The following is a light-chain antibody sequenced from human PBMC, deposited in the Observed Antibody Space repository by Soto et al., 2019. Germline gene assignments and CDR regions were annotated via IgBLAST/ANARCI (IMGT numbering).Light chain of an antibody. CDR3: QQYNRYTVT. Sequence: PRAQSPFPLSASLGDRFTIPCPASQSISSWLAWYQQKPGKAPKLLIYDASSLESGVPSRFSGSGSGTEFTLTISSLQPDDFATYYCQQYNRYTVTFGQGTKVDIK. CDR2: DAS. CDR1: QSISSW. J-gene: IGKJ1*01. V-gene: IGKV1-5*01.